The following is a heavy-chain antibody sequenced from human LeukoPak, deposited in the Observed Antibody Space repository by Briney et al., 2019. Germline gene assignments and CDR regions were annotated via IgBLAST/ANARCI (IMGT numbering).Heavy chain of an antibody. CDR3: ARGIVGAGGAFDI. V-gene: IGHV3-48*01. D-gene: IGHD1-26*01. CDR1: GFTFSSYS. Sequence: GGSLRLSCAASGFTFSSYSMNWVRQAPGKGLEWVSYVSSSSSTIYYADSVKGRFTISRDNAKNSLYLQMNSLRAEDTAVYYCARGIVGAGGAFDIWGQGTMVTVSS. J-gene: IGHJ3*02. CDR2: VSSSSSTI.